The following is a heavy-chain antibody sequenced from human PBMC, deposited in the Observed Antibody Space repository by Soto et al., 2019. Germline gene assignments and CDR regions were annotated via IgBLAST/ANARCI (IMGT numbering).Heavy chain of an antibody. CDR1: GFTFSSYA. J-gene: IGHJ6*02. CDR3: AKELHGDYFFYYYGMDV. V-gene: IGHV3-23*01. Sequence: GSLRLSCAASGFTFSSYAMSWVRQAPGKGLEWVSAISGSGGSTYYADSVKGRFTISRDNSKNTLYLQMNSLRAEDTAVYYCAKELHGDYFFYYYGMDVWGQGTTVTVSS. CDR2: ISGSGGST. D-gene: IGHD4-17*01.